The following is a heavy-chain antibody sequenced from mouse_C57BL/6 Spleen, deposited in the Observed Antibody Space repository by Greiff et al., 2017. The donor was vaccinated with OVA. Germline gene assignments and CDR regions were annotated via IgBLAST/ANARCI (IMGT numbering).Heavy chain of an antibody. D-gene: IGHD3-2*02. CDR1: GYTFTSYW. CDR2: IDPSDSYT. CDR3: ARSAAQATVDY. V-gene: IGHV1-50*01. J-gene: IGHJ4*01. Sequence: VQLQQPGAELVKPGASVKLSCKASGYTFTSYWMQWVKQRPGQGLEWIGEIDPSDSYTNYNQQLKGKATLTVDTSASTAYMQLSSLTSEDSAVYYCARSAAQATVDYWGQGTSVTVSS.